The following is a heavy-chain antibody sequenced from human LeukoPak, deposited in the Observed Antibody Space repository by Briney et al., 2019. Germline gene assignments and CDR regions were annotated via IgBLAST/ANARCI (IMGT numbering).Heavy chain of an antibody. CDR1: GGSISSYY. J-gene: IGHJ3*02. Sequence: PSETLSLTCTVSGGSISSYYWSWIRQPPGKGLEWIGYIYYSGSTNYNPSLKSRVTISVDTSKNQFSLKPSSVTAADTAVYYCAREAYRRDGYTEDAFDIWGQGTMVTVSS. D-gene: IGHD5-24*01. CDR2: IYYSGST. V-gene: IGHV4-59*01. CDR3: AREAYRRDGYTEDAFDI.